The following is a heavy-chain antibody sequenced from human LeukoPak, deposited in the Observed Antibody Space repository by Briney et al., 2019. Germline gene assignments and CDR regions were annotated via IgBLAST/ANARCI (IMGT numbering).Heavy chain of an antibody. D-gene: IGHD6-19*01. CDR3: ARASRYSGWYFHGVY. CDR2: INAGNGNT. Sequence: ASVKVSCKASGYTFTSYAMHWVRQAPGQSLEWMGWINAGNGNTKYSQKFQGRVTITRDTSASTAYMELSSLRSEDTAVYYCARASRYSGWYFHGVYWGQGTLVTVSS. CDR1: GYTFTSYA. J-gene: IGHJ4*02. V-gene: IGHV1-3*01.